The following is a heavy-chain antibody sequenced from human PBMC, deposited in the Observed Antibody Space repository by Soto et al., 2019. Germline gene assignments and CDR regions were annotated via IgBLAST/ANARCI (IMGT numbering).Heavy chain of an antibody. CDR3: ARRPAATVTSWLEP. Sequence: QVQLVQSGTEVKKPGASVKVSCKASGSTFTNYGITWVRQSPGDGLERMGWISGYNGHTNYAQKVQGSVTMTTDTSTSTAYMELRSLRSYETDVFYFARRPAATVTSWLEPWGQGTLVTVCS. J-gene: IGHJ5*02. V-gene: IGHV1-18*04. D-gene: IGHD6-13*01. CDR2: ISGYNGHT. CDR1: GSTFTNYG.